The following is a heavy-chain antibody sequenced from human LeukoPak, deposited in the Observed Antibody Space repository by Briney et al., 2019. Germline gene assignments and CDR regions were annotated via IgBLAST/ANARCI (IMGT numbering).Heavy chain of an antibody. CDR1: GGTFSKYT. D-gene: IGHD3-22*01. CDR3: ARSLEFYDSSGYGTYGMDV. V-gene: IGHV1-69*05. Sequence: SVKVSCKASGGTFSKYTISWVRQRPGEGLEWMGGITPLFGTANYAQKSQGRVTMTTDTSTSTAYMELRSLRSDDTAVYYCARSLEFYDSSGYGTYGMDVWGQGTTVTVSS. CDR2: ITPLFGTA. J-gene: IGHJ6*02.